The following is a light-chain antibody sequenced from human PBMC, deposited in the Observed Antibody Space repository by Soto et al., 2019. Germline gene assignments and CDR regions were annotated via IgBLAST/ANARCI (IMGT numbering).Light chain of an antibody. CDR3: SSYTSSFYV. V-gene: IGLV2-14*01. J-gene: IGLJ1*01. Sequence: QSALTQPASVSGSPGQSITISCTGTSSDVGGYNYVSWYQQHPGKAPKLMIYDVSNRPSGVSNRFSGSKSGNTASLTISGLQAEDEADYYCSSYTSSFYVFRTGTKVTVL. CDR1: SSDVGGYNY. CDR2: DVS.